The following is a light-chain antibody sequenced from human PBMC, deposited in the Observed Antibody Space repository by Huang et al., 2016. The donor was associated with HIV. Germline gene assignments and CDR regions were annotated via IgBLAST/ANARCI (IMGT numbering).Light chain of an antibody. CDR2: AVS. J-gene: IGKJ4*01. Sequence: DIQMTQSPSSLSVSVGDRVTITCRASQDITNSLAWYQQTPGQAPKLLVFAVSKLGSGVPSRFSGSGSGTDYTLTISGLHPEDFATYYCQQYFNSPLTFGGGTKMEIK. CDR3: QQYFNSPLT. V-gene: IGKV1-NL1*01. CDR1: QDITNS.